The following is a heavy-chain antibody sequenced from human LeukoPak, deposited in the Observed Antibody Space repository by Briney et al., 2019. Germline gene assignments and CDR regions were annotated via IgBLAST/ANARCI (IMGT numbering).Heavy chain of an antibody. CDR1: GYTFTGYY. CDR2: INPKSGGT. V-gene: IGHV1-2*02. J-gene: IGHJ4*02. Sequence: GASVKVSCKASGYTFTGYYIHWVRQAPGQGLEWMGWINPKSGGTNYAQKFQGRVTMTRDTSINTAYMELSRLRSGDTAVYYCARDRWHNWNYGDFDYWGQGTLVTVSS. D-gene: IGHD1-7*01. CDR3: ARDRWHNWNYGDFDY.